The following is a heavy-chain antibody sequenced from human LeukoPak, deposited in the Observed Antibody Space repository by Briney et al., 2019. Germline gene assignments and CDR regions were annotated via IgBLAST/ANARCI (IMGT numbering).Heavy chain of an antibody. CDR3: ARGPSAYPKCFDY. J-gene: IGHJ4*02. D-gene: IGHD5-12*01. CDR2: IWYDGSNK. CDR1: GFNFSSFV. V-gene: IGHV3-33*01. Sequence: PGGSLRLSCAASGFNFSSFVMHWVRQAPGKGLEWVAVIWYDGSNKYYADSVKGRFTISRDNSMNTLYLQMNSLRAEDTAVYYCARGPSAYPKCFDYWGQGTLVTVSS.